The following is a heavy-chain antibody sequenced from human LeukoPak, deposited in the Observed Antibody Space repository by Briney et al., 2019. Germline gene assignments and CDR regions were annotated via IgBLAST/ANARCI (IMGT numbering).Heavy chain of an antibody. D-gene: IGHD6-13*01. Sequence: QSGGSLRLSCAASGFTFSSYAMSWVRQAPGKGLEWVSAISGSGGSTYYADSVKGRFTISRDNSKNTLYLQMNSLRAEDTAVYYCAKDLEQQLAIYFDYWGQGTLVTVSS. CDR3: AKDLEQQLAIYFDY. CDR2: ISGSGGST. J-gene: IGHJ4*02. CDR1: GFTFSSYA. V-gene: IGHV3-23*01.